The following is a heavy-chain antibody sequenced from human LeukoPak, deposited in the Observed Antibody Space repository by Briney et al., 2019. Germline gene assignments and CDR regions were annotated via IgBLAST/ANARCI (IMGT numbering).Heavy chain of an antibody. Sequence: GGSLRLSCAVSGFTFSHAWMNWVRQAPGKGLEWVSSISSSSSYIYYADSVKGRFTISRDNAKNSLYLQMNSLRAEDTAVYYCVRDYENLTGSKTRFHYWGQGTLVTVSS. CDR1: GFTFSHAW. CDR3: VRDYENLTGSKTRFHY. CDR2: ISSSSSYI. V-gene: IGHV3-21*01. D-gene: IGHD3-9*01. J-gene: IGHJ4*02.